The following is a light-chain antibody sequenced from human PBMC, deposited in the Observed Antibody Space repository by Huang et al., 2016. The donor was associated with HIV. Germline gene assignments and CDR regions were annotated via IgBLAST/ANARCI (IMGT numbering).Light chain of an antibody. CDR1: QIVSSP. CDR3: QQYNDFRST. J-gene: IGKJ3*01. CDR2: AAS. V-gene: IGKV3-15*01. Sequence: ETVMTQSPVTLSVSPGDRDSLSCRSSQIVSSPLAWYQQKPGQAPRCLIYAASTRATGVPARFSGSGAGTEFTLTISTLQSEDSAVYYCQQYNDFRSTFGPGTRVEIK.